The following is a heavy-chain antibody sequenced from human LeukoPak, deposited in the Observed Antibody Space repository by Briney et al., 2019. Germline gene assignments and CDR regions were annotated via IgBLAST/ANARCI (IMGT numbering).Heavy chain of an antibody. Sequence: ASVKVSCKASGYTFTSYDINWVRQATGQGLEWMGWMNPNSGNTGYAQKFQGRVTMTTNTSISTAYMELSSLRSEDTAVYYCARGRAMAAAVNWFDPWGQGTLVTVSS. V-gene: IGHV1-8*01. CDR1: GYTFTSYD. D-gene: IGHD6-13*01. CDR3: ARGRAMAAAVNWFDP. CDR2: MNPNSGNT. J-gene: IGHJ5*02.